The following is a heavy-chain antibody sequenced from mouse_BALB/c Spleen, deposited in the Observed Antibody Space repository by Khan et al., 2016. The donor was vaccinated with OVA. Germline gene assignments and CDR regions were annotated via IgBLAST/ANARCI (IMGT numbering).Heavy chain of an antibody. CDR2: INPSNGYT. CDR3: AREGAYYRSDGWFSY. CDR1: GYTFTTYT. Sequence: QVQLKESGAELARPGASVKMSCKASGYTFTTYTMHWVKQRPGQGLEWIGYINPSNGYTNYNQKFKDKSTLTAAKSSSTAYMQLSSLTSDYSAVYYCAREGAYYRSDGWFSYRGQGTLVTV. V-gene: IGHV1-4*01. J-gene: IGHJ3*01. D-gene: IGHD2-14*01.